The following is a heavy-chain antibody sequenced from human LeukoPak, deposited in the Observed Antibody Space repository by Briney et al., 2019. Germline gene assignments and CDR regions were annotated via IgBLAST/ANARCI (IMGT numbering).Heavy chain of an antibody. CDR3: ARVPRYCSGGSCYQPLGY. CDR1: GYTFTSYY. V-gene: IGHV1-46*01. Sequence: GASVKASCKASGYTFTSYYMHWVRQAPGQGLEWMGIINPSGGSTSYAQKFQGRVTMTRDMSTSTVYMELSSLRSEDTAVYYCARVPRYCSGGSCYQPLGYWGQGTLVTVSS. D-gene: IGHD2-15*01. J-gene: IGHJ4*02. CDR2: INPSGGST.